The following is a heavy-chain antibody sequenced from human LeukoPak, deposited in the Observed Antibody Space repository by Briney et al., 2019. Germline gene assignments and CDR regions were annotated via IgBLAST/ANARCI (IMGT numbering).Heavy chain of an antibody. Sequence: GGSLRLSCAASGFNFSSYSMTWVRQAPGKGLEWVSFISSSRSYIYYADSVKGRFTISRDSAKNSLYLQMNSLRAEDTAVYYCARDAGSGYDYWGQGTLVTISS. J-gene: IGHJ4*02. V-gene: IGHV3-21*01. CDR3: ARDAGSGYDY. CDR1: GFNFSSYS. CDR2: ISSSRSYI. D-gene: IGHD3-22*01.